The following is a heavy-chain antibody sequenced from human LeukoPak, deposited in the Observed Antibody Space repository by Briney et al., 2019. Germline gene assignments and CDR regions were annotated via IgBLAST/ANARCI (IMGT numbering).Heavy chain of an antibody. V-gene: IGHV4-38-2*02. CDR1: GYSISSGYY. CDR3: ASRFDSSGSFDY. D-gene: IGHD3-22*01. Sequence: SETLSLTCTVSGYSISSGYYWGWIRQPPGKGLEWIGSIYHSGSTYYNPSLKSRVTISVDTSKNQFSLKLSSVTAADTAVYYCASRFDSSGSFDYWGQGTLVTVSS. CDR2: IYHSGST. J-gene: IGHJ4*02.